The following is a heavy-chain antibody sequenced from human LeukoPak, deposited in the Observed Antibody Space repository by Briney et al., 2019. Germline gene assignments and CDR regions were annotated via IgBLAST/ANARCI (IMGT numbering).Heavy chain of an antibody. Sequence: ASVKVSCKASGYTFTGYYMHWVRQAPGQGLEWMGWINPNSGGTNYAQKFQGRVTMTRDTSISTAYMELSRLRSDDTAVYYCARVWRYDILTGYYPYWGQGTQVTVSS. CDR2: INPNSGGT. J-gene: IGHJ4*02. V-gene: IGHV1-2*02. CDR3: ARVWRYDILTGYYPY. D-gene: IGHD3-9*01. CDR1: GYTFTGYY.